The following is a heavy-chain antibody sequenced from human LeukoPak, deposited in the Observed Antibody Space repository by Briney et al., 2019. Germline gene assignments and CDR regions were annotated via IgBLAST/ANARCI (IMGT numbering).Heavy chain of an antibody. CDR2: TRNKAKNYTT. CDR3: SRGSASHPYYYGMDV. V-gene: IGHV3-72*01. Sequence: QPGGSLRLSCAASGFIFSDHYMDWVRQTPGRGLEWVGRTRNKAKNYTTQYAASVRGRFTISTDEPKNSLYLQMNSLKTEDTAVYYCSRGSASHPYYYGMDVWGQGTTVTVSS. J-gene: IGHJ6*02. CDR1: GFIFSDHY. D-gene: IGHD6-19*01.